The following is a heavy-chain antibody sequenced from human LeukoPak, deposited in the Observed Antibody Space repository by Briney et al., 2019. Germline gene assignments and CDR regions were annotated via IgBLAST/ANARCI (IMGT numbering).Heavy chain of an antibody. CDR1: GGSFSNSNYY. J-gene: IGHJ4*02. Sequence: SETLSLTCTVSGGSFSNSNYYWSWIRQPPGKELGWIASINYGGPSFYNPSLKSRVTISVDTSKSQFSLRLSSVTAADTAVYLCARYVVYGSGKYYFDYWGQGSLVTVSS. D-gene: IGHD3-10*01. V-gene: IGHV4-39*01. CDR3: ARYVVYGSGKYYFDY. CDR2: INYGGPS.